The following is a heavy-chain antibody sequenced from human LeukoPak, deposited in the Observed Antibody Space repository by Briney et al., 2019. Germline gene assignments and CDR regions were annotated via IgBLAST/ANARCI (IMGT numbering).Heavy chain of an antibody. Sequence: GGSLRLSCASGITFSSYAMSWVRQAPGKGLDWVSAISGSGGSTYYADSVKGRFTISRDNSQNTLYLQMNSLRAEDTAVYYCAREKDDHGDPGPLDAWGQGDLVTVSS. D-gene: IGHD4-17*01. CDR1: GITFSSYA. V-gene: IGHV3-23*01. CDR3: AREKDDHGDPGPLDA. CDR2: ISGSGGST. J-gene: IGHJ5*02.